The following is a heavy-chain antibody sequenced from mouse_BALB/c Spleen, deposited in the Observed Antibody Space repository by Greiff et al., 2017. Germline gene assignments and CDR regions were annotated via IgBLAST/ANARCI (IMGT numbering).Heavy chain of an antibody. J-gene: IGHJ3*01. CDR2: IDPANGNT. D-gene: IGHD2-4*01. CDR1: GFNIKDTY. Sequence: EVQVVESGAELVKPGASVKLSCTASGFNIKDTYMHWVKQRPEQGLEWIGRIDPANGNTKYDPKFQGKATITADTSSNTAYLQLSSLTSEDTAVYYCVYDYTWFAYWGQGTLVTVSA. CDR3: VYDYTWFAY. V-gene: IGHV14-3*02.